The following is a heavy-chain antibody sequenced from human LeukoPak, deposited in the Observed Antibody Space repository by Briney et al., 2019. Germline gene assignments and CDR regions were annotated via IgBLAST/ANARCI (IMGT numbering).Heavy chain of an antibody. D-gene: IGHD2-2*01. J-gene: IGHJ4*02. CDR3: AKGGTNCLD. V-gene: IGHV3-30*18. Sequence: GGSLRLSCAASGFTFSSYGMHWVRQAPGKGLEWVAVISYDGSNKYYADSVKGRFTISRDNSKNTLYLQMNSLRAEDTAVYYCAKGGTNCLDWGQGTLVTVSS. CDR2: ISYDGSNK. CDR1: GFTFSSYG.